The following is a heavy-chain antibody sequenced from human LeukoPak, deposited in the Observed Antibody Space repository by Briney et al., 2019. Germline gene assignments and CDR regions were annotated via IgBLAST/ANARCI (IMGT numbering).Heavy chain of an antibody. J-gene: IGHJ3*02. Sequence: PGGSLRLSCAASGFTVRSNYMSWVRQAPGKGLEWVSVIYSGGSTYYADSVKGRFTISRDNSKNTLYLQMNSLRAEDTAVYYCARGIRRLVRSAFDIWGQGTMVTVSS. CDR1: GFTVRSNY. D-gene: IGHD6-19*01. V-gene: IGHV3-53*01. CDR3: ARGIRRLVRSAFDI. CDR2: IYSGGST.